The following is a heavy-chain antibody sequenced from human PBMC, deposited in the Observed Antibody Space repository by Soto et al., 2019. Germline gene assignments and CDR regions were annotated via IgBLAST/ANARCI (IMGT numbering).Heavy chain of an antibody. CDR2: IYWDDDK. V-gene: IGHV2-5*02. Sequence: QITLKESGPPLVKPTQTLTLTCTFSGFSLSTSGVGVGWIRQPPGKTLEWLALIYWDDDKHYSPSLKSRLTITKDTSKSQVVLTMTSMDPVDTAPYYCAHPVPYSGSYWGFDFWGQGTLVTVSS. D-gene: IGHD1-26*01. J-gene: IGHJ4*02. CDR1: GFSLSTSGVG. CDR3: AHPVPYSGSYWGFDF.